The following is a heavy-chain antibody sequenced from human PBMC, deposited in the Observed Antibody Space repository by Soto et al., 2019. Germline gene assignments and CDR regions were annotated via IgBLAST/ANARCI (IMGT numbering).Heavy chain of an antibody. CDR2: ISAHNDNP. CDR1: GYTFTSYG. D-gene: IGHD3-10*01. CDR3: ARGRYGEY. Sequence: QVHLVQSGAEVKKPGASVKVSCKCSGYTFTSYGITWVRQAPGQGLEWMGWISAHNDNPDYAQKLQGRVTVTRDTSTSTAYMELRSLRSDDTAVYYCARGRYGEYWGQGALVTVSS. V-gene: IGHV1-18*01. J-gene: IGHJ4*02.